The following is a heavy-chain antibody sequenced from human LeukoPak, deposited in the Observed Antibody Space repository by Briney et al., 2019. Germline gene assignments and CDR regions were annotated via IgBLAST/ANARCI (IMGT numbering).Heavy chain of an antibody. CDR3: ARDARYSFQL. Sequence: GGSLRLSCAASGFTFSTYAMSWVRQAPGKGLVWVSRINGDASSTIYADSVKGRFTISRDNAKNTVYLQMNSLRAEDTAVYYCARDARYSFQLWGQGTLVTVSS. D-gene: IGHD4-11*01. V-gene: IGHV3-74*01. J-gene: IGHJ1*01. CDR2: INGDASST. CDR1: GFTFSTYA.